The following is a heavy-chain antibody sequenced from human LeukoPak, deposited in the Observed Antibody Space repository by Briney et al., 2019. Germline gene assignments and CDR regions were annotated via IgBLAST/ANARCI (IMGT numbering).Heavy chain of an antibody. V-gene: IGHV4-59*12. Sequence: SETLSLTCTVSGGSISSYYWSWIRQPPGKGLEGIGYIYYSGSTNYNPSLKSRVTISVDTSKNQFSLKLSSVTAADTAVYYCARDYYDSSGYYPSLDYWGQGTLVTVSS. D-gene: IGHD3-22*01. CDR2: IYYSGST. CDR3: ARDYYDSSGYYPSLDY. CDR1: GGSISSYY. J-gene: IGHJ4*02.